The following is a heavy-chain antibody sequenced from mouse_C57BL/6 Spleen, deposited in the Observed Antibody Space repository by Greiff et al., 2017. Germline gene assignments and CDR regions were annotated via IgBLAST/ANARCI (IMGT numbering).Heavy chain of an antibody. CDR2: INPSNGGT. V-gene: IGHV1-53*01. CDR1: GYTFTSYW. J-gene: IGHJ1*03. CDR3: AREGRGTTVAFDV. Sequence: QVQLQQSGTELVKPGASVKLSCKASGYTFTSYWMHWVKQRPGQGLEWIGNINPSNGGTNYNEKFKSKATLTVDKSSSTAYMQRSSLTSEDSAVYYCAREGRGTTVAFDVWGTGTTVTVSS. D-gene: IGHD1-1*01.